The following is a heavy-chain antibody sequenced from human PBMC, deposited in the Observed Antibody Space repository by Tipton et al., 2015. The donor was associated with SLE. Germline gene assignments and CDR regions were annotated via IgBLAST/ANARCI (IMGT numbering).Heavy chain of an antibody. Sequence: SLRLSCEASGFTFSNYWMTWVRQAPGKGLEWVANIKQDGSEKYYVDSVKGRFTISRDNAKNSLYLQMNSLRAEDTAVYYCARIRTTVYWYFGLWGRGTLVTVSS. D-gene: IGHD4-11*01. J-gene: IGHJ2*01. CDR2: IKQDGSEK. CDR1: GFTFSNYW. CDR3: ARIRTTVYWYFGL. V-gene: IGHV3-7*01.